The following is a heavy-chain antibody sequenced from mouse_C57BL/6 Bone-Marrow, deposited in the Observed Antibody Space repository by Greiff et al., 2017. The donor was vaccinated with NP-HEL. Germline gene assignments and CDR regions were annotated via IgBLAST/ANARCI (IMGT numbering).Heavy chain of an antibody. CDR1: GYAFSSSW. CDR2: IYPGDGDT. V-gene: IGHV1-82*01. Sequence: QVQLKQSGPELVKPGASVKISCKASGYAFSSSWMNWVKQRPGKGLEWIGRIYPGDGDTNYNGKFNGKATLTADKSSSTAYMQLSSLTSEDSAVYSCASRGDYDYDGYAMDYWGQGTSVTVSS. D-gene: IGHD2-4*01. J-gene: IGHJ4*01. CDR3: ASRGDYDYDGYAMDY.